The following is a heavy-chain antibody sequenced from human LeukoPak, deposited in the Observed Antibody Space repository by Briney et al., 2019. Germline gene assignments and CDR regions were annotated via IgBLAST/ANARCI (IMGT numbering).Heavy chain of an antibody. CDR1: GYSISSGYY. D-gene: IGHD4-17*01. CDR2: IYHSGST. J-gene: IGHJ4*02. V-gene: IGHV4-38-2*02. CDR3: ARTDYGDYVLGNDY. Sequence: SETLSLTCTVSGYSISSGYYWGWIRQPPGKGLEWIGSIYHSGSTYYNPSLKSRVTISVDTSKNQFSLKLSSVTAADTAVYYCARTDYGDYVLGNDYWGQGTLVTVPS.